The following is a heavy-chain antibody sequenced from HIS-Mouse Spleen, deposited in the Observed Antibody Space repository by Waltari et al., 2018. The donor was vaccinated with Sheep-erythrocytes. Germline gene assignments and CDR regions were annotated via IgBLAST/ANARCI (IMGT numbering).Heavy chain of an antibody. CDR2: TEYRSKWYN. Sequence: QVQLQQSGPGLVKPSQTLSLTCAISGDSVSSNSSAWNWTRHSPSRGLGWLGRTEYRSKWYNDYAGSVKSRITINPDTSKNQFSLQLNSVTPEDTAVYYCARARRRGITMFGGWFDPWGQGTLVTVSS. J-gene: IGHJ5*02. D-gene: IGHD3-3*01. V-gene: IGHV6-1*01. CDR1: GDSVSSNSSA. CDR3: ARARRRGITMFGGWFDP.